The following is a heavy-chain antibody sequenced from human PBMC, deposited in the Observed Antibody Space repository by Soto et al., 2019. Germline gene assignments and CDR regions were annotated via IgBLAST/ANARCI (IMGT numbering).Heavy chain of an antibody. Sequence: PGGSLRLSCAASGFTFSNYWMHWVRQDPGKGLVWVSHINLDGSDTTYADSVKGRFTISRDNAKNTLYLQMNSLGAEDTAVYYCARPTMTRTLSGDYWGQGTLVTVSS. V-gene: IGHV3-74*01. J-gene: IGHJ4*02. CDR1: GFTFSNYW. CDR3: ARPTMTRTLSGDY. CDR2: INLDGSDT. D-gene: IGHD3-22*01.